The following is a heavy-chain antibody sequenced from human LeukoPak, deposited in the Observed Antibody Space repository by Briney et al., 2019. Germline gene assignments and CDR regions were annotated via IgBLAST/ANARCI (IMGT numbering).Heavy chain of an antibody. CDR1: GGTFSSYA. V-gene: IGHV1-69*04. CDR2: IIPILGIA. Sequence: SVKVSCKASGGTFSSYAISWVRQAPGQGLEWMGRIIPILGIANYAQKLQGRVTMTTDTSTSTAYMELRSLRSDDTAVYYCARDRRTVPTDYWGQGTLVTVSS. D-gene: IGHD2-2*01. J-gene: IGHJ4*02. CDR3: ARDRRTVPTDY.